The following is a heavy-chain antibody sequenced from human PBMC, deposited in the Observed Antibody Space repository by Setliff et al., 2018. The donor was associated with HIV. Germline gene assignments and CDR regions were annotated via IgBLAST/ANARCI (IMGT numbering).Heavy chain of an antibody. J-gene: IGHJ4*02. CDR2: MYTSGGGA. Sequence: GGSVKVSCKTSGYSFTTYYIHWMRQAPGQGLEWVGLMYTSGGGAKYAQKFQDRVTLSDDTPTNTVYMELSSLSSEDSAIYYCVRERPGGLFDYWGQGTLVTVSS. CDR3: VRERPGGLFDY. D-gene: IGHD3-10*01. V-gene: IGHV1-46*01. CDR1: GYSFTTYY.